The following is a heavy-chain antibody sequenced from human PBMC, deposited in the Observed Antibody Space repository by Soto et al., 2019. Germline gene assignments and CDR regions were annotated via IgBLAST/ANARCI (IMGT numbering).Heavy chain of an antibody. CDR1: GGSISSYY. CDR2: IYYSGST. V-gene: IGHV4-59*01. J-gene: IGHJ5*02. CDR3: ARGWRQLVPNWFDP. D-gene: IGHD6-6*01. Sequence: PSETLSLTCTVSGGSISSYYWSWIRQPPGKGLEWIGYIYYSGSTNYNPSLKSRVTISVDTSKNQFSLKLSSVTAADTAVYYCARGWRQLVPNWFDPWGQGTLVTVSS.